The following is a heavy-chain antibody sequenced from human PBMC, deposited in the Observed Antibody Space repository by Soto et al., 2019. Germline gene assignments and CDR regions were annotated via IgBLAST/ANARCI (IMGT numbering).Heavy chain of an antibody. V-gene: IGHV1-69*06. CDR2: IIPIFGTA. CDR1: GGTFSSYA. D-gene: IGHD3-16*02. J-gene: IGHJ3*02. Sequence: GASVKVSCKASGGTFSSYAISWVRQAPGQGLEWMGGIIPIFGTANYAQKFQGRVTITADKSTSTAYMELSSLRSEDTAVYYCASSRSDPLGPYDAFDIWGQGTMVTVSS. CDR3: ASSRSDPLGPYDAFDI.